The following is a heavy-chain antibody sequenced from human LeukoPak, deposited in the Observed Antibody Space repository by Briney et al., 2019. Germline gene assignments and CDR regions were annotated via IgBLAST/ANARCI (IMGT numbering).Heavy chain of an antibody. CDR2: FFLSGGP. CDR1: GGFIRSSEW. J-gene: IGHJ4*02. V-gene: IGHV4/OR15-8*01. D-gene: IGHD1-14*01. Sequence: SETLSLTCDVSGGFIRSSEWWSWVRQPPGKGLEWIGQFFLSGGPNYRPSLRSRVTISVDRSKSQFSLKMASVTAADTAIYYCVRNGRYCLDYWGQGTLVTVSS. CDR3: VRNGRYCLDY.